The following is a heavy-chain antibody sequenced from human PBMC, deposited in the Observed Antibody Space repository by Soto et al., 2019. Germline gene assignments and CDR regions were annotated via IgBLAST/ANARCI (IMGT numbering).Heavy chain of an antibody. CDR3: AKDLGVDGDY. D-gene: IGHD3-3*01. Sequence: QVQLVESGGGVVQPGRSLRLSCAASGFTFSSSGMHWVRQAPVKGLEWVAVITYDGSDNYYADSVKGRFTISRDNSKNTLYLQMNSLRAEDTAVYYCAKDLGVDGDYWGQGSLVTVTS. J-gene: IGHJ4*02. CDR1: GFTFSSSG. CDR2: ITYDGSDN. V-gene: IGHV3-30*18.